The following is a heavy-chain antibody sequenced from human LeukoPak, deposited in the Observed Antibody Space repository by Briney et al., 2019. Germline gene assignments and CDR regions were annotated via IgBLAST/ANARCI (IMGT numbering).Heavy chain of an antibody. J-gene: IGHJ5*02. CDR3: ARAREVTGLTP. V-gene: IGHV1-2*02. D-gene: IGHD3-9*01. CDR2: INPNSGDT. CDR1: GYTFTTSG. Sequence: ASVKVSCKASGYTFTTSGISWVRQAPGQGLEWMAWINPNSGDTNYAQKFQGRVTVTRDTSISTVYMELSRLRYDDTAIYYCARAREVTGLTPWGQGTLVTVSS.